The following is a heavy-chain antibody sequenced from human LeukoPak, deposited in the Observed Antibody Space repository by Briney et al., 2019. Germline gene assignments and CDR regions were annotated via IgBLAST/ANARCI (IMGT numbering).Heavy chain of an antibody. J-gene: IGHJ4*02. CDR1: GYTFTSYY. CDR3: ARENSSSWLLDY. CDR2: IIPIFGTA. D-gene: IGHD6-13*01. Sequence: ASVKVSCKASGYTFTSYYMHWVRQAPGQGLEWMGGIIPIFGTANYAQKFQGRVTITADESTSTAYMELSSLRSEDTAVYYCARENSSSWLLDYWGQGTLVTVSS. V-gene: IGHV1-69*13.